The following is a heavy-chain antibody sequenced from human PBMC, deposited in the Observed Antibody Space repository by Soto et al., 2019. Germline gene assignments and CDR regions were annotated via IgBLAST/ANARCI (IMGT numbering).Heavy chain of an antibody. V-gene: IGHV4-31*03. Sequence: QVQLQESGPGLVKPSQTLSLTCTVSGGSINSGGHCWSWIRQHPGKGLDWIGCISYGGSTSYNPSLKSRVTISVDTSKNQFSLKLTSVTAADTAVYYCSRGILVWGQGALITVSS. CDR3: SRGILV. CDR1: GGSINSGGHC. D-gene: IGHD5-18*01. CDR2: ISYGGST. J-gene: IGHJ4*02.